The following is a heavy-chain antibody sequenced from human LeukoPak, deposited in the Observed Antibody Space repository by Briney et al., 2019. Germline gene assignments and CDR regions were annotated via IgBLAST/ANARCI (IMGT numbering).Heavy chain of an antibody. V-gene: IGHV3-30-3*01. CDR2: ISYDGSNK. CDR1: GFTFSSYA. D-gene: IGHD2-2*01. Sequence: PGRSLRLSCAASGFTFSSYAMHWVRQAPGKGLEWVAVISYDGSNKYYADSVKGRFTISRDNSKNTLYLQMNSLRAEDTAVYYCARFIRCSSTSCHYGMDVWGQGTTVTVSS. J-gene: IGHJ6*02. CDR3: ARFIRCSSTSCHYGMDV.